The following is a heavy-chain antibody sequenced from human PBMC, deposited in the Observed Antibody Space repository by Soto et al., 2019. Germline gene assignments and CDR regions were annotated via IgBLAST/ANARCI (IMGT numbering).Heavy chain of an antibody. D-gene: IGHD3-22*01. V-gene: IGHV3-30*18. CDR1: GFMFSDYG. Sequence: XESLSLSCAASGFMFSDYGMHWVRQAPGKGLQWVATILYDGRKQFYADSVKGRFTISRDNSKNTLYLQMNSLRTEDTAVYSCAKVKFYYDSTGSYDSWGQGILVTVSS. CDR3: AKVKFYYDSTGSYDS. J-gene: IGHJ5*01. CDR2: ILYDGRKQ.